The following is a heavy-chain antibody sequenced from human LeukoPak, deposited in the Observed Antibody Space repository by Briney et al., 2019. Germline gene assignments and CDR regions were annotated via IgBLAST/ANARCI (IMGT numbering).Heavy chain of an antibody. CDR1: GGSFSGYY. CDR2: INHSGST. Sequence: PSETLSLTCAVYGGSFSGYYWSWIRQPPGKELEWIGEINHSGSTNYNPSLKSRVTISVDTSKNQFSLKLSSVTAADTAVYYCARGLGSGSYYLPYYFDYWGQGTLVTVSS. CDR3: ARGLGSGSYYLPYYFDY. J-gene: IGHJ4*02. D-gene: IGHD3-10*01. V-gene: IGHV4-34*01.